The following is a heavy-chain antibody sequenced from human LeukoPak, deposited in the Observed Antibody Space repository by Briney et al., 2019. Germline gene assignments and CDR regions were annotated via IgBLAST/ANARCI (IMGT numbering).Heavy chain of an antibody. CDR2: IYYSGST. V-gene: IGHV4-39*07. CDR3: ARDPPHYDTLTTYDVIFDY. Sequence: SETLSLTCTVSGGSISSGSYYWSWIRQPAGKGLEWIGSIYYSGSTFYNPSLKSRVTISVDPSKNQFSLKLSYVTAADTAVYYCARDPPHYDTLTTYDVIFDYWGQGILVTVSS. D-gene: IGHD3-9*01. CDR1: GGSISSGSYY. J-gene: IGHJ4*02.